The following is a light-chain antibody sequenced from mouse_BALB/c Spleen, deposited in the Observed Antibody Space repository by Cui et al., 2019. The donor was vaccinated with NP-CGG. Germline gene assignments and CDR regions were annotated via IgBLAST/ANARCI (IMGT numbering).Light chain of an antibody. J-gene: IGLJ1*01. CDR1: TGAVTTSNY. CDR3: ALWCSNHWV. Sequence: QAVVSQEPADTTSAGETVTLTCRSSTGAVTTSNYANWVQEKPDHLFTGLIGGTNNRAPGVPARFSGSLIGDKAALTITGAQTEDEAIYFCALWCSNHWVFGGGTKLTVL. V-gene: IGLV1*01. CDR2: GTN.